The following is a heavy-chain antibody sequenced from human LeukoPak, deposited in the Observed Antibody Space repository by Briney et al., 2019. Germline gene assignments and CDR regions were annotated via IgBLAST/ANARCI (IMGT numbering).Heavy chain of an antibody. V-gene: IGHV3-23*01. Sequence: GGSLRLSCAASGFTFSSYAMSWVRQAPGKGLEWVSSISNSGGSTYYADSVKGRIAISRDNSKNTLYVQMDSLRPEDTALYYCTKGAGSQPFDYWGQGTLVTVSS. CDR2: ISNSGGST. CDR1: GFTFSSYA. J-gene: IGHJ4*02. D-gene: IGHD1-26*01. CDR3: TKGAGSQPFDY.